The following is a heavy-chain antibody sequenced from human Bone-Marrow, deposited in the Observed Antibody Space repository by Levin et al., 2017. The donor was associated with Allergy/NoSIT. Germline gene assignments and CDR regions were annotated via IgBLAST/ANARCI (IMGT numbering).Heavy chain of an antibody. J-gene: IGHJ4*02. V-gene: IGHV3-33*01. CDR2: IWYDGSNK. CDR3: ARGAFMTMVRGYLDY. Sequence: LSLTCAASGFTFSNYGMHWVRQAPGKGLEWVAVIWYDGSNKNYAESVKGRFTISRDNSRNTLYLQMNSLRAEDTALYYCARGAFMTMVRGYLDYWGQGALVTVSS. D-gene: IGHD4/OR15-4a*01. CDR1: GFTFSNYG.